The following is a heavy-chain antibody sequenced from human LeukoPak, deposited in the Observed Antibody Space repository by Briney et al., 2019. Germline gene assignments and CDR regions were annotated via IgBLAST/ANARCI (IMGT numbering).Heavy chain of an antibody. V-gene: IGHV4-59*08. Sequence: SETLSLTCTVSGGSISSYYWSWIRQPPGKGLEWIGYIYYSGSTNYNPSLKSRVTISVDTSKNQFSLKLSSVTAADTAVYYCARSYTAMEPYYFDYWGQGTLVTVSS. CDR1: GGSISSYY. D-gene: IGHD5-18*01. J-gene: IGHJ4*02. CDR3: ARSYTAMEPYYFDY. CDR2: IYYSGST.